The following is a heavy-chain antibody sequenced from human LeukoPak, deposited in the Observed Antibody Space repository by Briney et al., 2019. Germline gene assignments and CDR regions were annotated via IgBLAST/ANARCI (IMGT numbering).Heavy chain of an antibody. CDR2: INPNSGGT. D-gene: IGHD5-12*01. Sequence: GESLKISCKGSGYSFTSYWIGWVRQAPGQGLEWMGWINPNSGGTNYAQKFQGRVTMTRDTSISTAYMELSSLRSEDMAVYYCARGYSGYDLDYFFDYWGQGTLVTVSS. V-gene: IGHV1-2*02. J-gene: IGHJ4*02. CDR3: ARGYSGYDLDYFFDY. CDR1: GYSFTSYW.